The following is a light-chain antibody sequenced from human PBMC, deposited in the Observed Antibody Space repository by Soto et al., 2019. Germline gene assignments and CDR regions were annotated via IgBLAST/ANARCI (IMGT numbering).Light chain of an antibody. CDR3: SSYTSSSTRDV. Sequence: QSALTQPASVSGSPGQSITISCTGTSSDVGGYNYVSWYQHHPGKAPKLMIYDVSSRPSGVSNRFSGSKSGNTASLTISGLQAEDEADYYCSSYTSSSTRDVFGTGTKLTVL. CDR1: SSDVGGYNY. CDR2: DVS. V-gene: IGLV2-14*03. J-gene: IGLJ1*01.